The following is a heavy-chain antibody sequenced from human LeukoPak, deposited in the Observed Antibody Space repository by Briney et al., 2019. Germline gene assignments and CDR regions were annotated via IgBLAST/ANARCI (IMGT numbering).Heavy chain of an antibody. J-gene: IGHJ5*02. D-gene: IGHD1-26*01. CDR3: ATGNSWEHNNWFDP. CDR2: INHSGST. CDR1: GGSFSGYY. Sequence: PSETLSLTCAVYGGSFSGYYWSWIRQPPGKGLEWIGEINHSGSTNYNPSLKSRVTISVDTSKNQFSLKLSSVTAADTAVYYCATGNSWEHNNWFDPWGQGTLVTVSS. V-gene: IGHV4-34*01.